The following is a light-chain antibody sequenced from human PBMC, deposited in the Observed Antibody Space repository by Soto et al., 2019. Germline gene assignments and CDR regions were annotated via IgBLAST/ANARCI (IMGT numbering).Light chain of an antibody. CDR1: QSVGRN. V-gene: IGKV3-15*01. CDR3: QQYSDSPIT. CDR2: DAS. Sequence: EVVMTQSPVILSVSPGERATLSCRASQSVGRNLAWYQQRPGQAPRLLIHDASARPSGVPARFSGSGSGTDFTLTIISLQSDDFAGYYCQQYSDSPITFGPGTTVDLK. J-gene: IGKJ3*01.